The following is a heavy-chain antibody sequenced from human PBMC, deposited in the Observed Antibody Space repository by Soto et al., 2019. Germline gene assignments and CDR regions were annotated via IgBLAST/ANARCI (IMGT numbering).Heavy chain of an antibody. D-gene: IGHD6-13*01. V-gene: IGHV4-31*03. CDR1: GGSISSGGYY. CDR2: IYYSGST. CDR3: ARVGSSSWSGPRLRYFDY. Sequence: QVQLQESGPGLVKPSQTLSLTCTVSGGSISSGGYYWSWIRQHPGKGLEGIGYIYYSGSTYYNPSLKSRVTISVDTSKNQFSLKLSSVTAADTAVYYCARVGSSSWSGPRLRYFDYWGQGTLVTVSS. J-gene: IGHJ4*02.